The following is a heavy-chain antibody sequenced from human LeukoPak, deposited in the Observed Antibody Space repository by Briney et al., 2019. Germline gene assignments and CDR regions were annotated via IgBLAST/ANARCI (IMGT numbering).Heavy chain of an antibody. CDR3: ARDRGWLQSRHAFDI. CDR2: IYYSGST. D-gene: IGHD5-24*01. CDR1: GGSISSYY. V-gene: IGHV4-59*01. Sequence: PSETLSLTCTVSGGSISSYYWSWIRQPPGKGLEWIGYIYYSGSTNYNPSLKSRVTISVDTSKNQFSLKLSSVTAADTAVYYCARDRGWLQSRHAFDIWGQGTMVTVSS. J-gene: IGHJ3*02.